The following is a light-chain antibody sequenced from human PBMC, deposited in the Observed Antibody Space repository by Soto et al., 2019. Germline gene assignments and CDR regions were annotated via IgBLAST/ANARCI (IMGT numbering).Light chain of an antibody. V-gene: IGKV1-39*01. CDR1: QYINNY. CDR3: QQSYTTPWT. Sequence: DIQMTQSPSSLSTSVGDRVTITCRASQYINNYLNWYQQKPGKAPKLLIFAAYNLQSGVPSRFSGSGSGTDFTLTISSLQPEDFATYYCQQSYTTPWTFGQGTKVEIK. J-gene: IGKJ1*01. CDR2: AAY.